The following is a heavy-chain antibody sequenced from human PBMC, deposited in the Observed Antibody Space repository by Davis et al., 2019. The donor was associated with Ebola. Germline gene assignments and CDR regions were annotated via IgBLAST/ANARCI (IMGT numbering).Heavy chain of an antibody. Sequence: ASVKVSCKASGYAFSSYGITWVRQAPGQGLEWMGWISVWNGDTKYEESLQGRVTVTTDTATTAAFMELRSLRSGDTAVYYCARGRYYSNSRGYGIDYWGQGTPVTVSP. CDR1: GYAFSSYG. J-gene: IGHJ4*02. V-gene: IGHV1-18*01. D-gene: IGHD3-22*01. CDR2: ISVWNGDT. CDR3: ARGRYYSNSRGYGIDY.